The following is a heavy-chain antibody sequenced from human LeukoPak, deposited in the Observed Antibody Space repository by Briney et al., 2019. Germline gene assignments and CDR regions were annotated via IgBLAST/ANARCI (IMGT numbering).Heavy chain of an antibody. V-gene: IGHV3-15*07. J-gene: IGHJ4*02. D-gene: IGHD2-2*03. CDR2: IINTPDGGAR. CDR3: ATDLHFGYCTATSCANY. CDR1: GFTFISSR. Sequence: GGAPRLSCAAPGFTFISSRVNWGRQAPGEGVGWGGRIINTPDGGARDYAAPVKGRFTISRDDSKNTLYLQMSSLRTADTAVYYCATDLHFGYCTATSCANYWGQGTLVTVSS.